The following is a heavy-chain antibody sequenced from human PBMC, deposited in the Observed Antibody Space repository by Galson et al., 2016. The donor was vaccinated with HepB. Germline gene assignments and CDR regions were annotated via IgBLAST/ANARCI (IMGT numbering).Heavy chain of an antibody. CDR2: ISGSGGST. CDR3: VQGSTAPAV. D-gene: IGHD2-2*01. Sequence: SLRLSCAASGFTFRNYGMTWVRQAPGKGLEWVSTISGSGGSTYYADSVKGRFTISRDNSKNTLYLQMNSLRAEDTAVYYCVQGSTAPAVWGKGTTVTVSS. J-gene: IGHJ6*04. CDR1: GFTFRNYG. V-gene: IGHV3-23*01.